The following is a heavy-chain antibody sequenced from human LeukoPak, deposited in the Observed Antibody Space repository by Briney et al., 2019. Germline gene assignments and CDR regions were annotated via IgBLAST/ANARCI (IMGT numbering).Heavy chain of an antibody. J-gene: IGHJ5*02. CDR1: GYTFTSYG. Sequence: ASVKVSCKASGYTFTSYGISWVRQAPGQGLEWMGWISANNGNTNYAQKLQGRVTMTTDTSTSTAYMELRSLRSDDTAVYYCARDRRVRKSSRYNWFDPWGQGTLVTVSS. CDR2: ISANNGNT. D-gene: IGHD6-13*01. CDR3: ARDRRVRKSSRYNWFDP. V-gene: IGHV1-18*01.